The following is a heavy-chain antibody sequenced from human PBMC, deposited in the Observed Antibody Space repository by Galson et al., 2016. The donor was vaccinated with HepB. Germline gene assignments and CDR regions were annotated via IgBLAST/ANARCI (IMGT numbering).Heavy chain of an antibody. J-gene: IGHJ4*02. CDR3: ARGGSWVTAAGTFVF. CDR2: ISGYNGKT. Sequence: SVKVSCKASGYTFTSYGITWVRQAPGQGLEWMGWISGYNGKTNYAQTLQGRITLTTDTSTNTAYMHLRSLTSDDTAVYYCARGGSWVTAAGTFVFWGQGTLVTVSS. V-gene: IGHV1-18*01. D-gene: IGHD6-13*01. CDR1: GYTFTSYG.